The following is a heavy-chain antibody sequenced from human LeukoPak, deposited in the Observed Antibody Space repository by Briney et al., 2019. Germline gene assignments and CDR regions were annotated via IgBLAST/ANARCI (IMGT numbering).Heavy chain of an antibody. D-gene: IGHD2-2*01. CDR1: GYRFTSYD. CDR3: ARDGPTAAPFDY. V-gene: IGHV1-46*01. J-gene: IGHJ4*02. CDR2: INPSGGST. Sequence: ASVKVSCKASGYRFTSYDMHWVRQAPGQGLEWMGIINPSGGSTSYAQRFQGRVAMTRDTSTTTVYMEVNSLTSEDTAGYFCARDGPTAAPFDYWGQGTLVTVSS.